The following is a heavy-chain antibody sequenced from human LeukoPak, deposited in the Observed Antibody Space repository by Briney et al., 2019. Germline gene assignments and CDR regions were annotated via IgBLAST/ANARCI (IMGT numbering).Heavy chain of an antibody. V-gene: IGHV3-11*01. CDR3: ARGQVVVTYYDAFDI. J-gene: IGHJ3*02. Sequence: GGSLRLSCAASGFTFSDYYMSWIRQAPGKGLEGVSYISSSGSTIYYADSVKGRFTISRDNAKNSLYLQMNSLRAEDTAVYYCARGQVVVTYYDAFDIWGQGTMVTVSS. CDR2: ISSSGSTI. D-gene: IGHD3-22*01. CDR1: GFTFSDYY.